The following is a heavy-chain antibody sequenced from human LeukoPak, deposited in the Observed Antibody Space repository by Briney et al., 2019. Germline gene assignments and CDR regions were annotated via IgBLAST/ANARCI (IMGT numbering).Heavy chain of an antibody. Sequence: GGSLRLSCAASGFSFPYFAMTWVRQAPGKGLEWVSIIGHTGSSIYYADSVKGRFTISRDNNKNTLYLQMNSLRTEDTALYYCAKDMFDGVVPAAIEDYYGMDVWGQGTTVTVSS. J-gene: IGHJ6*02. CDR1: GFSFPYFA. V-gene: IGHV3-23*01. CDR3: AKDMFDGVVPAAIEDYYGMDV. CDR2: IGHTGSSI. D-gene: IGHD2-2*01.